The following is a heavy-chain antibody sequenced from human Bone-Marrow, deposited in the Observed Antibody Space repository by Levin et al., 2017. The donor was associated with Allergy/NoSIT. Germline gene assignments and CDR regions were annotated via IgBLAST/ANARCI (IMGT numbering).Heavy chain of an antibody. D-gene: IGHD2-15*01. J-gene: IGHJ5*02. Sequence: ASVKVSCKTSGYTFTSYNVYWVRQATGQGLEWMGYINPNSGNTAYAWKFQGRVTMTRNSSITTAYMELSSLRSEDTAMYYCARGDCYSGSCYGPDWFDPWGQGTQVTVSS. CDR3: ARGDCYSGSCYGPDWFDP. CDR2: INPNSGNT. CDR1: GYTFTSYN. V-gene: IGHV1-8*01.